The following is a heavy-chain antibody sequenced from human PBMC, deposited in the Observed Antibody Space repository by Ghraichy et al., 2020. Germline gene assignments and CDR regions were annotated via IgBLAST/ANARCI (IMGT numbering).Heavy chain of an antibody. CDR3: VAVAGTSYDS. D-gene: IGHD6-19*01. CDR2: ISSSSSYI. Sequence: GGSLSLSCAASGFTFSSYSMNWVRQAPGKGLEWVSSISSSSSYIYYADSVKGRFTISRDNAKNSLYLQMNSLRVEDTAVYYCVAVAGTSYDSWGQGTLVTGSS. V-gene: IGHV3-21*01. CDR1: GFTFSSYS. J-gene: IGHJ4*02.